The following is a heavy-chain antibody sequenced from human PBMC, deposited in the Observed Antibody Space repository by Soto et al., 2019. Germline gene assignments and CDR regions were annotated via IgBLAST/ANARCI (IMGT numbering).Heavy chain of an antibody. CDR3: AKKLELAVAGPSDY. D-gene: IGHD6-19*01. J-gene: IGHJ4*02. CDR1: GFTFSSYA. CDR2: ITGSGGST. V-gene: IGHV3-23*01. Sequence: EVQLLESGGGLVQPGGSLRLSCAASGFTFSSYAMSWVRQAPGKGLECVSAITGSGGSTYYADYVKGRFTISRDNSKNALYLQINSLRAEDTAVYYCAKKLELAVAGPSDYWGQGTLVTVSS.